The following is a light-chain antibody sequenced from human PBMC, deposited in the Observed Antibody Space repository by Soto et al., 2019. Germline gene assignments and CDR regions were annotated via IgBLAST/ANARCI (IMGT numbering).Light chain of an antibody. Sequence: ECVLTQSPGTLSLSQGERATLSCRASQTVRNNYLAWYQQKPGQAPRLLIYEASNRATGIPARFSGSGSGTDFTLTISSLEPEDVAVYYCQLRSNWLLTFGPGTKVDIK. J-gene: IGKJ3*01. CDR1: QTVRNNY. V-gene: IGKV3-11*01. CDR2: EAS. CDR3: QLRSNWLLT.